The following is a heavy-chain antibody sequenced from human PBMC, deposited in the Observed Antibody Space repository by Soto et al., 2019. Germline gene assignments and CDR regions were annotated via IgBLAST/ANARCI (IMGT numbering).Heavy chain of an antibody. CDR2: ISAYNGNT. CDR3: AKGLSPSYIDTLTGPDY. Sequence: ASVKVSCKASGYTFTSYGISWVRQAPGQGLEWMGWISAYNGNTNYAQKLQGRVTMTTDTSTSTAYMELRSLRSDDTAVYYCAKGLSPSYIDTLTGPDYWGQGTRVTSPQ. V-gene: IGHV1-18*04. CDR1: GYTFTSYG. J-gene: IGHJ4*02. D-gene: IGHD3-9*01.